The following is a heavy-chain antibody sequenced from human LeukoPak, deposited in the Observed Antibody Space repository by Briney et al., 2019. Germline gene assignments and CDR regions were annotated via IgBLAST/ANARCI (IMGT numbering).Heavy chain of an antibody. CDR3: ARDSPPNYSDSSGYYSDAFDI. J-gene: IGHJ3*02. CDR2: ISAYNGNT. Sequence: ASVKVSCKASGGTFSSYAISWVRQAPGQGLEWMGWISAYNGNTKYAQMVQGRVTMTTDTSTSTAYMELRSLRSDDTAVYYCARDSPPNYSDSSGYYSDAFDIWGQGTMVTVSS. CDR1: GGTFSSYA. D-gene: IGHD3-22*01. V-gene: IGHV1-18*01.